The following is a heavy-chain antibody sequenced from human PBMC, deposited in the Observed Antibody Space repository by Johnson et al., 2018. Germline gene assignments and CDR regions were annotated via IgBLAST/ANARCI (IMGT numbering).Heavy chain of an antibody. CDR1: GGSISSYY. D-gene: IGHD2-2*02. CDR2: IYYSGST. V-gene: IGHV4-59*01. CDR3: ARAPGGYCSSTSCYTTLYSYYGMDV. J-gene: IGHJ6*02. Sequence: QVQLQESGPGLVKPSETLSLTCTVSGGSISSYYWSWIRQPPGKGLEWIGYIYYSGSTNYNPSLKSRVTISVDTSKNQFSLKLSSVTAADPAVYYCARAPGGYCSSTSCYTTLYSYYGMDVWGQGTTVTVSS.